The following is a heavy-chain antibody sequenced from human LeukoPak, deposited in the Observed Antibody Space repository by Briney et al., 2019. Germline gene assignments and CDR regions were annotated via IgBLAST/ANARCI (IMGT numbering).Heavy chain of an antibody. CDR1: GFTFSSYA. CDR3: ARGQLGYCSGGSCRHYYYGMDV. V-gene: IGHV3-30-3*01. Sequence: PGGSLRLSCAASGFTFSSYAMYWVRQAPGKALEWMAVISNDGSDKDYADSVKGRFTISRDNSKNTLYLQMNSLRAEDTAVYYRARGQLGYCSGGSCRHYYYGMDVWGQGTTVTVSS. CDR2: ISNDGSDK. J-gene: IGHJ6*02. D-gene: IGHD2-15*01.